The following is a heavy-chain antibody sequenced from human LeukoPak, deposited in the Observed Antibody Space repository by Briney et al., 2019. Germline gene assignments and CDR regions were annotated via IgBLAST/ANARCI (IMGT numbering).Heavy chain of an antibody. V-gene: IGHV1-2*02. D-gene: IGHD4-23*01. CDR3: ARDYITDYGGNFGEPGFDY. CDR1: GYTFTGYY. J-gene: IGHJ4*02. CDR2: INPNSGGT. Sequence: ASVKVSCKASGYTFTGYYMHWVRQAPGQGLEWMGWINPNSGGTNYAQKFQGRVTMTRDTSISTAYMELSRLRSDDTAVYYCARDYITDYGGNFGEPGFDYWGQGTLVTVSS.